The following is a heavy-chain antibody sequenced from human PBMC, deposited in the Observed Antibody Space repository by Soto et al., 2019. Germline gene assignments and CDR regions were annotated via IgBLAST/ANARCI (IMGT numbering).Heavy chain of an antibody. CDR2: IYWNDDK. CDR1: GFSLSTSGVG. J-gene: IGHJ4*02. CDR3: AHRSLLVRGDYFEH. D-gene: IGHD6-6*01. Sequence: SGPRLVNPTQTLTLTCSFSGFSLSTSGVGVGWIRQPPGKALEWLALIYWNDDKRYNPSLKSRLTITKDTSKNQVVLTVTNMDPVDTATYYCAHRSLLVRGDYFEHWGQGTLVTVSS. V-gene: IGHV2-5*01.